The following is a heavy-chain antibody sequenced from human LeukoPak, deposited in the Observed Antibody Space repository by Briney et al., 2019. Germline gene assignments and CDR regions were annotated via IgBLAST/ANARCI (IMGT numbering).Heavy chain of an antibody. V-gene: IGHV1-69*01. J-gene: IGHJ5*02. CDR2: IIPIFGTA. CDR1: GGTFSSYA. CDR3: ARVVESELLWFGELFKAPHNWFDP. D-gene: IGHD3-10*01. Sequence: SVKVSCKASGGTFSSYAISWVRQAPGQGLEWMGGIIPIFGTANHAQKFQGRVTITADESTSTAYMELSSLRSEDTAVYYCARVVESELLWFGELFKAPHNWFDPWGQGTLVTASS.